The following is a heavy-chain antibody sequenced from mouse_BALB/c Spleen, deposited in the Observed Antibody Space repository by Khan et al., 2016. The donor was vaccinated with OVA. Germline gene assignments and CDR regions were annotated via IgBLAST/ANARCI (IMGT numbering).Heavy chain of an antibody. CDR3: TRLAYYYDSEGFAY. V-gene: IGHV5-6*01. J-gene: IGHJ3*01. CDR1: GFTFSTYG. Sequence: EVELVESGGDLVKPGGSLKLSCAASGFTFSTYGMSWVRQAPDKRLEWVATVSTGGSYTYYPDSVKGRFTISRDNAQNTLYLQMSGLSSEDTAMFYCTRLAYYYDSEGFAYWGQGTLVTVSA. CDR2: VSTGGSYT. D-gene: IGHD1-1*01.